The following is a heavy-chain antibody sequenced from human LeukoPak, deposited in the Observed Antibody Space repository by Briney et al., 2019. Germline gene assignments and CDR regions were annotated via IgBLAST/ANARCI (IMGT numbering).Heavy chain of an antibody. Sequence: SETLSLTCAVYGGSFSGYYWSWIRQPPGKGLEWIGEINHSGSTNYNPSLKSRVTISVDTSKNQFSLKLSSVTAADTAVYYCARLRPPANKIVVGIKLRKGYYFDYWGPGTLVTVSS. V-gene: IGHV4-34*01. CDR1: GGSFSGYY. CDR2: INHSGST. CDR3: ARLRPPANKIVVGIKLRKGYYFDY. J-gene: IGHJ4*02. D-gene: IGHD3-22*01.